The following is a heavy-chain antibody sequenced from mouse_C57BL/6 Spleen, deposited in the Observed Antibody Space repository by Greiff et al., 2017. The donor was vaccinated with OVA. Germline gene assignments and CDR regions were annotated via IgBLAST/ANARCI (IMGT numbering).Heavy chain of an antibody. D-gene: IGHD2-5*01. J-gene: IGHJ3*01. Sequence: QVQLQQSGAELARPGASVKLSCKASGYTFTSYGISWVKQRTGQGLEWIGEIYPRSGNTYYNEKFKGKATLTADKSSSTAYMELRSLTSEDSAVYFCARSEGYSNYFAYWGQGTLVTVSA. CDR2: IYPRSGNT. V-gene: IGHV1-81*01. CDR3: ARSEGYSNYFAY. CDR1: GYTFTSYG.